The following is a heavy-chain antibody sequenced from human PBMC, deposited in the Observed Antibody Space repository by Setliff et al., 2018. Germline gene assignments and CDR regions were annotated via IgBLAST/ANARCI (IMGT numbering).Heavy chain of an antibody. J-gene: IGHJ4*02. D-gene: IGHD4-17*01. CDR2: IRSTPYGGTT. CDR1: GFTFGDFV. V-gene: IGHV3-49*04. CDR3: TTVLRYGDFLVDY. Sequence: LRLSCLGSGFTFGDFVVSWVRQAPGKGLEWISFIRSTPYGGTTEYAASVKGRFTMSRDDSKNTLFLYMNSLRTEDTAIYYCTTVLRYGDFLVDYWGQGTAVTVSS.